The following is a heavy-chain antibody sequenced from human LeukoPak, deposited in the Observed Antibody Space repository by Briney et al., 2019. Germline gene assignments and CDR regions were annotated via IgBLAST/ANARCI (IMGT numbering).Heavy chain of an antibody. D-gene: IGHD3-16*02. CDR1: GGSFSGDY. CDR2: INHSGST. Sequence: AETLSLTCAVDGGSFSGDYWSWIRQPPGKGLEWIGEINHSGSTNYNPSLKSRVTISVDTSKNQFSLKLSSVTAADTAVYYCARGGNDYVWGSYRYFGTYFDYWGQGTLVTVSS. V-gene: IGHV4-34*01. J-gene: IGHJ4*02. CDR3: ARGGNDYVWGSYRYFGTYFDY.